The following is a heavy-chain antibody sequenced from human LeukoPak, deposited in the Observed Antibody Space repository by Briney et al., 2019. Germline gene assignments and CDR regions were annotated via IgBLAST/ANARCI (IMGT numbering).Heavy chain of an antibody. CDR1: GFTFSSNY. V-gene: IGHV3-66*01. J-gene: IGHJ6*02. D-gene: IGHD3-10*01. Sequence: PGGSLRLSCAASGFTFSSNYMSWVRQAPGKGLEWVSVIYSGGSTYYADSVKGRFTISRDNSKNTLYLQMNSLRAEDTAVYYCARGGSPWYYYYGMDVWGQGTTVTVSS. CDR3: ARGGSPWYYYYGMDV. CDR2: IYSGGST.